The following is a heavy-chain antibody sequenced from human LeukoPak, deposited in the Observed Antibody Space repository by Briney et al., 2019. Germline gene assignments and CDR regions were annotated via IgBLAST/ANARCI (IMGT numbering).Heavy chain of an antibody. CDR2: INPSVGST. J-gene: IGHJ4*02. CDR3: ARSRIAAAPFDY. D-gene: IGHD6-13*01. Sequence: GASLKVSCKASGYTFTSYYMHWVRQAPGQRLEWMGIINPSVGSTSYAQKFQCRVTMTRDTSTSTVYMELSSLRSEDTAVYYCARSRIAAAPFDYWGQGTLVTVSS. CDR1: GYTFTSYY. V-gene: IGHV1-46*01.